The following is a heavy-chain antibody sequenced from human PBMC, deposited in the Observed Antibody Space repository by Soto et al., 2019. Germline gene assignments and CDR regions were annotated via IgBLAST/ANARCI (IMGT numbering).Heavy chain of an antibody. J-gene: IGHJ4*02. V-gene: IGHV4-4*07. D-gene: IGHD1-26*01. CDR2: IYTSGST. CDR3: ARTVGAAYYFDF. CDR1: GDSMTKYY. Sequence: QVQLQESGPGLVKPSETLPLTCNVSGDSMTKYYWSWIRQPAGKGLEWIGRIYTSGSTNYNPSLKSRVTMSIDTSNNHFSLSLKSVTAADTAMYYCARTVGAAYYFDFWGQGALVTVSS.